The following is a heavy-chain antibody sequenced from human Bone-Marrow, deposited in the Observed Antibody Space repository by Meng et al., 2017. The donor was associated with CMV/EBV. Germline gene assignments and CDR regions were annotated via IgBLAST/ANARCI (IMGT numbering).Heavy chain of an antibody. V-gene: IGHV3-7*03. D-gene: IGHD2-2*01. CDR2: IKQDGSEK. CDR1: GFTFSSYW. CDR3: AITGPAAVGAFDI. J-gene: IGHJ3*02. Sequence: ETLSLTCAASGFTFSSYWMSWVRQAPGKGLEWVANIKQDGSEKYYVDSVKGRFTISRDNAKNSLYLQMNSLRAEDTAVYYCAITGPAAVGAFDIWGQGTMVTVSS.